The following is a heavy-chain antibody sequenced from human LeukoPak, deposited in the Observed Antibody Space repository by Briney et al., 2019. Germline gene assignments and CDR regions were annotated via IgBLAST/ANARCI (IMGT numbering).Heavy chain of an antibody. D-gene: IGHD1-14*01. CDR2: IYPGDSDT. V-gene: IGHV5-51*01. CDR3: ARPPAPDRGAFDI. Sequence: GESLKISCKGSGYSFTSYWIGWVRQMPGKGLEWMVIIYPGDSDTRYSASFQGQVTISAAKSISTAYLQWSSLKASDTAMYYCARPPAPDRGAFDIWGQGTMVTVSS. J-gene: IGHJ3*02. CDR1: GYSFTSYW.